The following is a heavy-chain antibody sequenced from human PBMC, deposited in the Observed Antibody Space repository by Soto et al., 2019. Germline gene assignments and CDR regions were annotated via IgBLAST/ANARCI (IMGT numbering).Heavy chain of an antibody. Sequence: QVQLVESGGGVVQPGRSLRLSCAASGFTFSSYGMHWVRQAPGKGLEWVAVISYDGSNKYYADSVKGRFTISRDNSKKTLYLQMNSLRAADTAVYYCAKDGIAVDIMGPNYYSDYGMDVWGQGTTVTVSS. J-gene: IGHJ6*02. V-gene: IGHV3-30*18. CDR1: GFTFSSYG. D-gene: IGHD6-19*01. CDR2: ISYDGSNK. CDR3: AKDGIAVDIMGPNYYSDYGMDV.